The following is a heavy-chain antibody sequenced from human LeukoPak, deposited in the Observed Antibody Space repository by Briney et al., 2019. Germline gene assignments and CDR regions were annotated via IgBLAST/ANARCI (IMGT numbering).Heavy chain of an antibody. J-gene: IGHJ4*02. CDR3: AREDGYSVDY. V-gene: IGHV1-18*01. CDR2: ISPYSGDT. Sequence: ASVKVSCKASGYTFISYGISWVRQAPGQGLEWMGWISPYSGDTNYAQKLQGRVTMTTDTSTNTAYMDLRSLRSDDTAVYYCAREDGYSVDYWGQGTLVTVSS. CDR1: GYTFISYG. D-gene: IGHD5-24*01.